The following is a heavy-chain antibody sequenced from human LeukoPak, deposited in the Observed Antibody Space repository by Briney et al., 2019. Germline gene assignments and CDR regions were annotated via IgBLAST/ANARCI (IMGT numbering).Heavy chain of an antibody. CDR1: GFTFSSYS. V-gene: IGHV3-21*01. CDR3: AREGGIVATWFDY. D-gene: IGHD5-12*01. J-gene: IGHJ4*02. Sequence: GGSLRLSCAASGFTFSSYSMNWVRQAPGKGLEWVSSISSSSSYIYYADSVKGRFTISRDNVKNSLYLQMNSLRAEDTAVYYCAREGGIVATWFDYWGQGTLVTVSS. CDR2: ISSSSSYI.